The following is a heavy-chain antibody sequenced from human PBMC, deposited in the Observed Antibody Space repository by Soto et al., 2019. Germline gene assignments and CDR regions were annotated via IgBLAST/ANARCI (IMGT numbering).Heavy chain of an antibody. Sequence: GGSLRLSCAASGFTFSGSAMHWVRQASGKGLEWVGRIRSKANSYATAYAASVKGRFTISRDDSKNTAYLQMNSLKPEDTAVYYCTLFPVVGPAAHGLIDYWGQGTLVTVSS. CDR2: IRSKANSYAT. CDR1: GFTFSGSA. D-gene: IGHD2-2*01. CDR3: TLFPVVGPAAHGLIDY. V-gene: IGHV3-73*01. J-gene: IGHJ4*02.